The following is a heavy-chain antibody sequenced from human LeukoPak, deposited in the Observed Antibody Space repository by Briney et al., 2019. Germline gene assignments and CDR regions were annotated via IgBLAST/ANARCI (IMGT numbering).Heavy chain of an antibody. CDR1: GFTFTNAW. CDR3: TTDVVYYDILTGYFAYNWFDP. Sequence: PGGTLRLSSAASGFTFTNAWMSCVRQAPGKGLEWVGPIKSKTDVGTTDYAAPVKGRFTISRDDSKNTLYLQMNSLKTEDTAVYYCTTDVVYYDILTGYFAYNWFDPWGQGTLVTVSS. V-gene: IGHV3-15*01. D-gene: IGHD3-9*01. J-gene: IGHJ5*02. CDR2: IKSKTDVGTT.